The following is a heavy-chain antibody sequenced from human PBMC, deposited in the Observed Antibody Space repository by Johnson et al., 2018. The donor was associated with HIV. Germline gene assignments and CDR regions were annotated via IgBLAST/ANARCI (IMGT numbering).Heavy chain of an antibody. CDR3: ARVGGLYYYDSSGYRDDAFDI. J-gene: IGHJ3*02. D-gene: IGHD3-22*01. CDR2: ISYDGSTK. CDR1: GYTFSSYT. V-gene: IGHV3-30-3*01. Sequence: HVPLVVSGVGVVQPGGSLRLSCATSGYTFSSYTMHWVRQAPGKGLEWVAVISYDGSTKYYADSVKGRFTISRDNSKNTLSLQMNSRRAEDTAVYYCARVGGLYYYDSSGYRDDAFDIWGQGTMVTVSS.